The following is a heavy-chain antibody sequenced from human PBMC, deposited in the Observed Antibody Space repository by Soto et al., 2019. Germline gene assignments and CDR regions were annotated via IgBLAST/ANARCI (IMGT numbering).Heavy chain of an antibody. Sequence: EVQLLESGGGLVQPGGSLRLSCAASGFSFSNYAVTWVRQAPGKGLEWVSAFSASGGSTYYADSVKGRFTISRDNSKNTVQLEMNSLRAEDTAVYYCAKRLWSGSNSVGNGMDVWGQGTTVTVSS. D-gene: IGHD3-3*01. CDR1: GFSFSNYA. J-gene: IGHJ6*02. V-gene: IGHV3-23*01. CDR3: AKRLWSGSNSVGNGMDV. CDR2: FSASGGST.